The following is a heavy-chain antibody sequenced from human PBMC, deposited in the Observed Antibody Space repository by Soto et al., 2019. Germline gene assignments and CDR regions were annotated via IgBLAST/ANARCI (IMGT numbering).Heavy chain of an antibody. V-gene: IGHV3-30*18. CDR2: ISYDGSNK. CDR1: GFTFSNYG. Sequence: GGSLRLSCAASGFTFSNYGMHWVRQAPGKGLEWVAVISYDGSNKYYADSEKGRFTISRDNFKNTLYLQMSSLRAEDTAVYYCAKEPRYYYDSRGYSNYFDQWGRGTLVTVSS. J-gene: IGHJ4*02. D-gene: IGHD3-22*01. CDR3: AKEPRYYYDSRGYSNYFDQ.